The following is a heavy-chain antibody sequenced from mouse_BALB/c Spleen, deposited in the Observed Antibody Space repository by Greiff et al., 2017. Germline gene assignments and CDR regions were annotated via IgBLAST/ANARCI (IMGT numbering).Heavy chain of an antibody. CDR1: GFSLTSYD. CDR2: IWTGGGT. J-gene: IGHJ4*01. D-gene: IGHD2-3*01. Sequence: QVQLQQSGPGLVAPSQSLSITCTVSGFSLTSYDISWIRQPPGKGLEWLGVIWTGGGTNYNSAFMSRLSISKDNSKSQVFLKMNSLQTDDTAIYYCVRDRWDAMDYWGQGTSVTVSS. V-gene: IGHV2-9-2*01. CDR3: VRDRWDAMDY.